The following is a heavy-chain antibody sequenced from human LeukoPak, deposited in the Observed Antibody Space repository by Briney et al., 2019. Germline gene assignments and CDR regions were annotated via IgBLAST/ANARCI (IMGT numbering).Heavy chain of an antibody. CDR3: AGSSGWLFDY. CDR1: GFTISKYW. Sequence: GASLRPSCVGSGFTISKYWMNWVRQAPGKGLEWVANIKEDGSQIYCVDSVRGRFTISRDNAKNSVYLQMNSLRAEDTAVYYCAGSSGWLFDYWGQGSLVAVSS. D-gene: IGHD6-19*01. V-gene: IGHV3-7*01. CDR2: IKEDGSQI. J-gene: IGHJ4*02.